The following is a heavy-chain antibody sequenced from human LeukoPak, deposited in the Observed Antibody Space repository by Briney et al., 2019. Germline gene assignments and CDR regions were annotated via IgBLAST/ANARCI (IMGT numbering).Heavy chain of an antibody. V-gene: IGHV3-74*01. CDR1: GFTFSSYW. Sequence: GGSLRLSCAASGFTFSSYWMHWVRQAPGKGLVWVSRINSDGSSTSYADSVKGRFTISRDNAKNTLYLQMNSLRAEDTAVYYCAKAGNSSSWYWGYYYYYMDVWGKGTTVTVSS. J-gene: IGHJ6*03. CDR3: AKAGNSSSWYWGYYYYYMDV. D-gene: IGHD6-13*01. CDR2: INSDGSST.